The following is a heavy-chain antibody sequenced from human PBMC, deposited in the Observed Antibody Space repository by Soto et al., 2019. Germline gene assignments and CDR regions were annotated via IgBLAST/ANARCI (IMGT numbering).Heavy chain of an antibody. CDR2: IYHSGTT. CDR1: GGSISSGGYY. D-gene: IGHD6-19*01. V-gene: IGHV4-31*03. CDR3: TADRRAEAPKWFDP. J-gene: IGHJ5*02. Sequence: SDTLSLTCTVAGGSISSGGYYCSWIRQHPGKGLEWIGYIYHSGTTYYNPSLKSRVTISVDTSKNQFSLKLSSVTAADTAVYYCTADRRAEAPKWFDPWGQGTLVTVSS.